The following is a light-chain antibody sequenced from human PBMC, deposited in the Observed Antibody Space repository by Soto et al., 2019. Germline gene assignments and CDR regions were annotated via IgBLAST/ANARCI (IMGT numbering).Light chain of an antibody. Sequence: EIVLTQSPGTLSLSPGERATLSCRASQSFSYYLAWHQQKPGQAPRLLIYDAFSRATGVPDRFGGSGTGTDFTLTISRLEPEDFAVYFWQHCQPYGYSSPFTFGGATKVEFK. V-gene: IGKV3-20*01. CDR2: DAF. CDR3: QHCQPYGYSSPFT. J-gene: IGKJ4*01. CDR1: QSFSYY.